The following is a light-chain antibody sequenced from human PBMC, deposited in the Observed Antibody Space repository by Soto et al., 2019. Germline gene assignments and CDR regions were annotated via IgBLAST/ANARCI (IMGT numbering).Light chain of an antibody. CDR1: QSVGTS. Sequence: EIVLTQSPATLSLSPGERATFSCKASQSVGTSLAWFQQKPGQAPRLLIYDASVRATGIPARFSGSGSGTDFTLTISRLQPEDIAMYYCQHYNSYSEAFGQGTKVELK. CDR2: DAS. V-gene: IGKV3-11*01. J-gene: IGKJ1*01. CDR3: QHYNSYSEA.